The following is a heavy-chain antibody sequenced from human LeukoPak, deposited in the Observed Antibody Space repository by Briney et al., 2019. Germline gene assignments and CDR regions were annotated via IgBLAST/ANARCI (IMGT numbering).Heavy chain of an antibody. CDR2: ISYDGSNK. J-gene: IGHJ6*03. D-gene: IGHD6-6*01. CDR1: GFTFISYA. Sequence: PGRFLRLSCAASGFTFISYAMHWVRQAPGKGLEWVAVISYDGSNKYYADSVKGRFTISRDNSKNTLYLQMNSLRAEDTAVYYCARDGIAARLRYYYYYMDVWGKGTTVTVSS. V-gene: IGHV3-30-3*01. CDR3: ARDGIAARLRYYYYYMDV.